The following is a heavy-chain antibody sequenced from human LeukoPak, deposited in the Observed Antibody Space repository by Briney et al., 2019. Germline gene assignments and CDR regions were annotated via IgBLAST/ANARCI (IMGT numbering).Heavy chain of an antibody. V-gene: IGHV3-21*01. D-gene: IGHD6-13*01. J-gene: IGHJ4*02. CDR2: ISSASSGGTYI. CDR3: ARVFGGGSSWYDKTLDY. CDR1: GFTFSSYS. Sequence: GGSLRLSCAGSGFTFSSYSMNWVRQAPGKGLEWVSSISSASSGGTYIYYSDSVKGRFTISRDNANKSMYLQMNSLRAEDTAVYYCARVFGGGSSWYDKTLDYWGQGTLVTVSS.